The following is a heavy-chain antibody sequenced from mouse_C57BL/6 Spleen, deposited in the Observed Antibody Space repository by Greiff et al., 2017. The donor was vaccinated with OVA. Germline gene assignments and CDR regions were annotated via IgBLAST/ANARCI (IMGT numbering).Heavy chain of an antibody. Sequence: VQLQQSGTELVKPGASVKLSCKASGYTFTSYWMHWVKQRPGQGLEWIGNINPSNGGTNYNEQFKSKATLTVDKSSSTASMQLSSLTSEDSAVYYCASSGPIYDGFAYWGQGTLVTVSA. V-gene: IGHV1-53*01. CDR3: ASSGPIYDGFAY. D-gene: IGHD2-12*01. J-gene: IGHJ3*01. CDR2: INPSNGGT. CDR1: GYTFTSYW.